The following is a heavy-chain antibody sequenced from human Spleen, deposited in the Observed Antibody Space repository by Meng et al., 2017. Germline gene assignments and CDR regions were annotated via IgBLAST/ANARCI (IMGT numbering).Heavy chain of an antibody. V-gene: IGHV4-59*01. Sequence: GSLRLSCTVSGGSISSYYWSWIRQPPGKGLEWIGYIYYSGSTNYNPSLKSRVTISVDTSKNQFSLKLSSVTAADTAVYYCARDNYYDSSGYYYYYGMDVWGQGTMVTVSS. CDR2: IYYSGST. CDR1: GGSISSYY. D-gene: IGHD3-22*01. J-gene: IGHJ6*02. CDR3: ARDNYYDSSGYYYYYGMDV.